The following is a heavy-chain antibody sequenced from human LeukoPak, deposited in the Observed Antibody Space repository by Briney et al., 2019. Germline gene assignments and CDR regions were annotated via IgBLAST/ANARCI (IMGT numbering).Heavy chain of an antibody. D-gene: IGHD3-10*01. CDR3: ARDHNYYGSRYFDY. CDR2: INQDGSDK. V-gene: IGHV3-7*01. CDR1: GFTFSSYG. Sequence: GGSLRLSCAASGFTFSSYGMSWVRQAPGKGLECVANINQDGSDKYYVDSVKGRFTISRDDTKNSLYLQMNSLRAEDTAVYYCARDHNYYGSRYFDYWGQGTLVTVSS. J-gene: IGHJ4*02.